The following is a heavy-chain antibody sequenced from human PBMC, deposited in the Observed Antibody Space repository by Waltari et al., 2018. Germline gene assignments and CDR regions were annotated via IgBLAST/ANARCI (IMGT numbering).Heavy chain of an antibody. V-gene: IGHV3-74*01. CDR3: AKDQWFGA. J-gene: IGHJ5*02. CDR1: GFTFRAYW. CDR2: INNDGRST. Sequence: EVHLVESGGGLVQPGGSLRLSCAVSGFTFRAYWMPWVRQAPGKGLVWVSRINNDGRSTSYADSMKGRFTVSRDNAKNTLYLQMNSLTVDDTAVYYCAKDQWFGAWGQGTLVTVSA.